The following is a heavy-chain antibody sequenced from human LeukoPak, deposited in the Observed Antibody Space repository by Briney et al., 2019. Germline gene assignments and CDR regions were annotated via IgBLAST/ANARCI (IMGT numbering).Heavy chain of an antibody. CDR1: GFTFSNYG. V-gene: IGHV3-30*18. CDR3: AKPRLSGSNSLGY. D-gene: IGHD4-23*01. Sequence: GGSLRLSCAASGFTFSNYGIHWVRQAPGKGLEWVAFISHDGNNKYYADSVKGRFTISRDNSKNTVYLQMNSLRAEDTAVYYCAKPRLSGSNSLGYWGQGTLVTVSS. J-gene: IGHJ4*02. CDR2: ISHDGNNK.